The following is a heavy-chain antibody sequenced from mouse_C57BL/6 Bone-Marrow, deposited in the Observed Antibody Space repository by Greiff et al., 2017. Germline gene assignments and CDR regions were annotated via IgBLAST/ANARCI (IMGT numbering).Heavy chain of an antibody. V-gene: IGHV1-55*01. CDR2: IYPGSGST. J-gene: IGHJ3*01. CDR1: GYTFTSYW. CDR3: ARLGYYTWFAD. Sequence: QVHVKQPGAELVKPGASVKMSCKASGYTFTSYWITWVKQRPGQGLEWIGDIYPGSGSTNYNEKFTSKATLTVDTSSSTAYMQLSSLTSEDSAVYYGARLGYYTWFADWGQGTLVTVSA. D-gene: IGHD2-3*01.